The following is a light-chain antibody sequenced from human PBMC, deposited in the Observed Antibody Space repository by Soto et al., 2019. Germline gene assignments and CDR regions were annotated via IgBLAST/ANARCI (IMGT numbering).Light chain of an antibody. CDR3: SSYTTSNTFYV. J-gene: IGLJ1*01. V-gene: IGLV2-8*01. CDR1: SSDFCCYNY. CDR2: DVS. Sequence: QSVLTHPPSSSGSPLQSVTISCTVTSSDFCCYNYVSWYQRHPFKAPKVMSYDVSKRASLVPDRFSGSKSGNTASLTISGLQPEDEADYFCSSYTTSNTFYVFGTGTKVTVL.